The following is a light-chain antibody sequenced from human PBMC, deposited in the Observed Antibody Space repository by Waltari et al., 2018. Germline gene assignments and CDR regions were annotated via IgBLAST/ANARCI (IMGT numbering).Light chain of an antibody. CDR1: TSPTNY. CDR2: EDS. Sequence: SYELTQPPSASVSPGQTARITCSGDTSPTNYPSWYQQKPGQAPVLVIYEDSKRPSGIPERFSGSSSGTMATLTISGAQVEDEADYYCYSTDSSGNGVFGGGTKLTVL. V-gene: IGLV3-10*01. CDR3: YSTDSSGNGV. J-gene: IGLJ3*02.